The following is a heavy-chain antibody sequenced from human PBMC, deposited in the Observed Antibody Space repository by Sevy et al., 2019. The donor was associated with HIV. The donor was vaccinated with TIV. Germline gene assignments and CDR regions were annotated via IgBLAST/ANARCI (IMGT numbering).Heavy chain of an antibody. CDR3: AREWSWAYFDS. Sequence: GGSPRLSCAASGFMFNDFWMSWVRQAPGKGLDWVANVKKDGSERYYADSVKGRFTISRDNAKNLLYLQMNSLTAEDTAIYYCAREWSWAYFDSWGQGTLVTVSS. J-gene: IGHJ4*02. CDR1: GFMFNDFW. CDR2: VKKDGSER. D-gene: IGHD3-10*01. V-gene: IGHV3-7*03.